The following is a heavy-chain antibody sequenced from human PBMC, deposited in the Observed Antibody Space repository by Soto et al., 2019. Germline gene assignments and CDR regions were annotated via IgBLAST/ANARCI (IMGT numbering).Heavy chain of an antibody. Sequence: GASVKVSCKASGYTFTGYYMHWVRQAPGQGLEWMGWINPNSGGTNYAQKFQGWVTMTRDTSISTAYMELSRLRSDDTAVYYCARSRFWELLYYGMDVWGQGTAVTVSS. V-gene: IGHV1-2*04. D-gene: IGHD1-26*01. J-gene: IGHJ6*02. CDR3: ARSRFWELLYYGMDV. CDR2: INPNSGGT. CDR1: GYTFTGYY.